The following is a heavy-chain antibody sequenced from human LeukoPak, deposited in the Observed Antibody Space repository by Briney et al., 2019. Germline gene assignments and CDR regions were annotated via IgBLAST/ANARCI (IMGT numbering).Heavy chain of an antibody. CDR2: IYYSGST. J-gene: IGHJ2*01. D-gene: IGHD3-10*01. Sequence: SETLSLTCTVSGGSISSYYWSWIRQPPGRGLEWIGYIYYSGSTNYNPSLKSRVTISVHTSKNQFSLKLSSVTAADTAVYYCARGRFGAHWYFDLWGRGTLVTVSS. V-gene: IGHV4-59*01. CDR3: ARGRFGAHWYFDL. CDR1: GGSISSYY.